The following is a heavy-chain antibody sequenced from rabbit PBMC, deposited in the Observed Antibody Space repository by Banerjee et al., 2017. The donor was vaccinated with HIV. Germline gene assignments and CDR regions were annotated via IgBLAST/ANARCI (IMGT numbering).Heavy chain of an antibody. D-gene: IGHD6-1*01. V-gene: IGHV1S47*01. CDR1: GFSFSNKYV. Sequence: QEQLEESGGGLVKPEGSLTLTCKASGFSFSNKYVMCWVRQAPGKGLEWIGCINTGSGTTYYASWVNGRFSISRSTSLDTVTLQMTSLTAADTATYFCARGGSVAGDGYDLWGPGTLVTVS. J-gene: IGHJ4*01. CDR2: INTGSGTT. CDR3: ARGGSVAGDGYDL.